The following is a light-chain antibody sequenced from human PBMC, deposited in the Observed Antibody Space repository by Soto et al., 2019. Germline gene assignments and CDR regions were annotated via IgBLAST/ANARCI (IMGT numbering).Light chain of an antibody. V-gene: IGKV3D-20*01. CDR3: XQXXXSPRXT. CDR1: QTVSSNY. CDR2: DAS. Sequence: EVVLTQSPATLSLSPGERATLSCGASQTVSSNYLAWYQQKPGLAPRLLIYDASTRATGIPDRFRGSGSGTDFTLTISRLEPEDVAVXXCXQXXXSPRXTFGGGTKVEIK. J-gene: IGKJ4*01.